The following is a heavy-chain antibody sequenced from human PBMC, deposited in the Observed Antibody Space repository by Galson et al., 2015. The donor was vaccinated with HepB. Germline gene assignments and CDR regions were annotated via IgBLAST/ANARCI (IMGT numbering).Heavy chain of an antibody. CDR2: IGGFGKT. CDR3: AKESGSFDI. Sequence: SLRLSCAASGFALRNYAMNWVRQGPGKGLEWVSNIGGFGKTYYAESVKGRFTVSRDDSKNTMFLQMDSLRAEDTALYYCAKESGSFDIWGRGTMVTVPS. CDR1: GFALRNYA. V-gene: IGHV3-23*01. D-gene: IGHD1-26*01. J-gene: IGHJ3*02.